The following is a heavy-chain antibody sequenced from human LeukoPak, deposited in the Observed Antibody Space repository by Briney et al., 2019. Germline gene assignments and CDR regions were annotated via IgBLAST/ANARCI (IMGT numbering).Heavy chain of an antibody. Sequence: ASVKVSCKASGYTFTGYYMHWVRQAPGQGLEWMGWINPNSGGTNYAQKFRGRVTMTRDTSISTAYMELSRLRSDDTAVYYCARDKGLRMSGSCFDIWGQGTMVAVSS. CDR1: GYTFTGYY. J-gene: IGHJ3*02. V-gene: IGHV1-2*02. CDR3: ARDKGLRMSGSCFDI. D-gene: IGHD3-3*01. CDR2: INPNSGGT.